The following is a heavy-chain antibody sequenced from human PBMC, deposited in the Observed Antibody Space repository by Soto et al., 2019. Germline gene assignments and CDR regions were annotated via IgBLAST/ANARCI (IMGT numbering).Heavy chain of an antibody. V-gene: IGHV3-30*18. CDR3: AKDRQADFWRLPSPMDV. J-gene: IGHJ6*02. CDR2: ISYDGSNK. Sequence: GGSLRLSCAASGFTFSSSGIHWVRQAPGKGLEWVAVISYDGSNKFYIDPVKGRFTVSRDNSKNTLYLQMSSLRAEDTAVYYCAKDRQADFWRLPSPMDVWGQGTTVTVSS. CDR1: GFTFSSSG. D-gene: IGHD3-3*01.